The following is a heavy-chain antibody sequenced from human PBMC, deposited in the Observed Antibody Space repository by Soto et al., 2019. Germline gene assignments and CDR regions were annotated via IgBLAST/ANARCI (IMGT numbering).Heavy chain of an antibody. CDR1: GFTFIDYA. Sequence: EVQLLDSGGGLVQPGGSLRLSCAASGFTFIDYAMSWVRQAPGKGLEWVATISTVGHSTFSADSVKARFTISRDNSKNTRYLEINSLRVEDTAFYFCAKGGSFGGILASWGRGALVTVSS. CDR3: AKGGSFGGILAS. D-gene: IGHD3-16*01. CDR2: ISTVGHST. J-gene: IGHJ4*02. V-gene: IGHV3-23*01.